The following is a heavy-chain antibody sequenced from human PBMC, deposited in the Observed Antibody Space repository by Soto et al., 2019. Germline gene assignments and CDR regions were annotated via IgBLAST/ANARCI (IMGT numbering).Heavy chain of an antibody. CDR3: ARVRIVGSTTFDS. Sequence: QVQLQESGPGLVKPSQTLSLTCTVSGGSIRSEDYYWSWIRQPPGKGLEWIGYISYSGSTAYKSSLRTQAIISADTSTNQVSLTLNSATAAGTAVYYCARVRIVGSTTFDSWGQGTLVTVSS. J-gene: IGHJ4*02. D-gene: IGHD1-26*01. V-gene: IGHV4-30-4*01. CDR1: GGSIRSEDYY. CDR2: ISYSGST.